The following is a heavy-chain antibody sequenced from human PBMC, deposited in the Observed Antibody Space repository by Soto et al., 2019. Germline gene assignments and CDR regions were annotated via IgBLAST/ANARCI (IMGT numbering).Heavy chain of an antibody. Sequence: VQLVESGGGVFQPGRSLTLSCVASGFTFTDHAMHWVRQAPGKGLEWVALISYDGNNKQYTDSVKGRSSISRDKSKDTLFLQLSSLRLEDTAVYYCARTKAIFGLDVWGQGTTVTVSS. CDR2: ISYDGNNK. V-gene: IGHV3-30*04. D-gene: IGHD2-8*01. CDR1: GFTFTDHA. CDR3: ARTKAIFGLDV. J-gene: IGHJ6*02.